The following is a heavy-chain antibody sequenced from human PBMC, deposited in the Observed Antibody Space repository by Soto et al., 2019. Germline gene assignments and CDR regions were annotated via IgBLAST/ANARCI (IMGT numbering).Heavy chain of an antibody. CDR1: GFTFNNYG. J-gene: IGHJ6*02. D-gene: IGHD6-13*01. CDR2: IWNDGNGY. V-gene: IGHV3-33*01. Sequence: QVQLVESGGGVVQPGRSLRLACAASGFTFNNYGMHWVRQAPGKGLEWVAVIWNDGNGYYYANSVKGRFTISRDNSKNTVYLQMSSLRAEDTAVYSCARRQISPPTRGAASARGGMDVWGQGTTVTVSS. CDR3: ARRQISPPTRGAASARGGMDV.